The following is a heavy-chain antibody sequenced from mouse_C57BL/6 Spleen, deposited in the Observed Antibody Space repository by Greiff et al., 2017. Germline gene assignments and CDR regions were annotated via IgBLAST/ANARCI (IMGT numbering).Heavy chain of an antibody. Sequence: DVKLQESGPGLVKPSPSLSLTCSVTGYSITSGYYWNWIRQFPGNKLAWMGYISYDGSNNYNPSLKNRISITTDTSKNQVFLKLKSVTTEDTATYYCARVSGEGYYFDYWGQGTTLTVSS. CDR2: ISYDGSN. CDR3: ARVSGEGYYFDY. J-gene: IGHJ2*01. V-gene: IGHV3-6*01. CDR1: GYSITSGYY.